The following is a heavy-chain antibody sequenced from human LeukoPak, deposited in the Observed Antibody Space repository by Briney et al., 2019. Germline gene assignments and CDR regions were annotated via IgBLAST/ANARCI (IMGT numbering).Heavy chain of an antibody. Sequence: SVKVSCKASGGTFSSYAISWVRQAPGQGLEWMGRIIPNFGIANYAQKFQGRVTITADKSTSTAYMELSSLRSEDTAVYYCATTTPDSSGYYYFDYWGQGTLVTVSS. V-gene: IGHV1-69*04. CDR2: IIPNFGIA. CDR3: ATTTPDSSGYYYFDY. D-gene: IGHD3-22*01. CDR1: GGTFSSYA. J-gene: IGHJ4*02.